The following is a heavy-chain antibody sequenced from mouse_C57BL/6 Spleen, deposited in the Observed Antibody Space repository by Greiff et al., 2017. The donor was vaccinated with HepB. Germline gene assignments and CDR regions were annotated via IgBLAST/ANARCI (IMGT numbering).Heavy chain of an antibody. D-gene: IGHD2-1*01. CDR1: GYTFTSYW. CDR3: AIDGNYADYFDY. V-gene: IGHV1-52*01. J-gene: IGHJ2*01. Sequence: QVQLQQPGAELVRPGSSVKLSCKASGYTFTSYWMHWVKQRPIQGLEWIGNIDPSDSETHYNQKFKDKATLTVDKSSSTAYMQLSSLTSEDSAVYYCAIDGNYADYFDYWGKGTTLTVSS. CDR2: IDPSDSET.